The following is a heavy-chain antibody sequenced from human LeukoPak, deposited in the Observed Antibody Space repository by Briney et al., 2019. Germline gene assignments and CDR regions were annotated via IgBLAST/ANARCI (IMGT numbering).Heavy chain of an antibody. CDR1: GGSFSGYY. Sequence: SETLSLTCAVYGGSFSGYYWSWIRQPPGKGLEWIGEINHSGSTNYNPSLKSRVTISVDRSKNQFSLKLSSVTAADTAVYYCAREVVVAAAFDIWGQGTMVTVSS. CDR3: AREVVVAAAFDI. V-gene: IGHV4-34*01. D-gene: IGHD2-15*01. CDR2: INHSGST. J-gene: IGHJ3*02.